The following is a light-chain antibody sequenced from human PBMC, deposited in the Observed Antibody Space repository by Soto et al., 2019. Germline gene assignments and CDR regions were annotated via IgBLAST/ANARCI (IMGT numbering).Light chain of an antibody. CDR2: DAS. J-gene: IGKJ5*01. V-gene: IGKV3-11*01. Sequence: EILLTQSPASLSVSPGDRATLSCRASETVSSYLLWYQQKPGQDPRLVIYDASKRATGIPARFSGSGSETDFTLTISSLEPEDVGVYYCLHRMNWPLTFGQGTRLEI. CDR3: LHRMNWPLT. CDR1: ETVSSY.